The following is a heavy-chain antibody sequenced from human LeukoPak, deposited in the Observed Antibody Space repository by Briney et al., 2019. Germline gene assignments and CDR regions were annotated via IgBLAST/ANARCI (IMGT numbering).Heavy chain of an antibody. Sequence: GGSLRLSCAASGFTFSSYGMHWVRQAPGKGLEWVAFIRYDGSNKYYADSVKGRFTISRDNSKNTLYLQMNSLRAEDTAVYYCAKDETNSGSTPFDYWGQGTLVTVSS. V-gene: IGHV3-30*02. D-gene: IGHD1-26*01. CDR3: AKDETNSGSTPFDY. CDR2: IRYDGSNK. CDR1: GFTFSSYG. J-gene: IGHJ4*02.